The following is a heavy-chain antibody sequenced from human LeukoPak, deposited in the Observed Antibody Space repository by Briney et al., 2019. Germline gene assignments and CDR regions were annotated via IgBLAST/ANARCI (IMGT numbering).Heavy chain of an antibody. CDR3: AREQPVGAFDI. V-gene: IGHV1-18*01. CDR1: GYTFTSYG. CDR2: ISAYNGNT. J-gene: IGHJ3*02. Sequence: ASVKVSCKASGYTFTSYGISWVRQAPGQGLEWMGWISAYNGNTNYAQKLQGRVTITADESTSTAYMELSSLRSEDTAVYYCAREQPVGAFDIWGQGTMVIVSS. D-gene: IGHD3-10*01.